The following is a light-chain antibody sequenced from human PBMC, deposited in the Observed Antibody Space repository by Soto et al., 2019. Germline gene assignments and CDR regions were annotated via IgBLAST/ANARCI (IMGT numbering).Light chain of an antibody. J-gene: IGLJ1*01. CDR1: SSNIGAGYD. Sequence: SVLTQPPSVSGALGQRVTISCTGTSSNIGAGYDVHWYQQFPGTAPKLLIYGNRNRPSGVPDRFSGSKSGTSASLAITGLQAEDEATYYCQSCDSSLSGSGVFGTGTKV. CDR3: QSCDSSLSGSGV. CDR2: GNR. V-gene: IGLV1-40*01.